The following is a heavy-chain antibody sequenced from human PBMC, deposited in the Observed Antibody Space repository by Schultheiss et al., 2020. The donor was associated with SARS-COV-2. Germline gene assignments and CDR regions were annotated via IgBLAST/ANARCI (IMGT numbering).Heavy chain of an antibody. CDR1: GFSFNSYE. J-gene: IGHJ4*02. V-gene: IGHV3-48*03. CDR2: NSTSGSSI. CDR3: VKRAEVAAPVDY. D-gene: IGHD2-15*01. Sequence: GSLRLSCAASGFSFNSYEMNWVRQAPGKGLEWVSYNSTSGSSIYYADSVKGRFTISRDNSKNTLYLQMSSLRAEDTAVYYCVKRAEVAAPVDYWGQGTLVTVSS.